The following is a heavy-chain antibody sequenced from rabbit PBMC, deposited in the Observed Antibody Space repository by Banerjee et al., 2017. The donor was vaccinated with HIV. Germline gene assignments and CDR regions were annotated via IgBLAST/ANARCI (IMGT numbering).Heavy chain of an antibody. CDR2: INSSSRNV. CDR3: ARHVHFVGSDL. Sequence: QSLEESGGDLVKPEGSLTLTCTASGFSFSSIYINWVRQAPGKGLEWIGSINSSSRNVVYASWATGRFTISKTSSTTVTLQMTSLTAADTATYFCARHVHFVGSDLWGPGTLVTVS. J-gene: IGHJ6*01. CDR1: GFSFSSIY. V-gene: IGHV1S40*01. D-gene: IGHD3-1*01.